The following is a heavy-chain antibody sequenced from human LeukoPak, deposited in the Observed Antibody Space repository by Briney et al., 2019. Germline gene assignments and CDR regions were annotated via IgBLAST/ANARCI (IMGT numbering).Heavy chain of an antibody. CDR1: GFTVSSNY. D-gene: IGHD5-24*01. Sequence: GGSLRLSCAAFGFTVSSNYMNWVRQAPGRGLEWVSLIYSDGSTYYADSVKGRFTFSRHNSKNTLYLQMNSLRTEDTAVYYCAREIDGWFDPWGQGTLVTVSS. CDR2: IYSDGST. J-gene: IGHJ5*02. CDR3: AREIDGWFDP. V-gene: IGHV3-53*04.